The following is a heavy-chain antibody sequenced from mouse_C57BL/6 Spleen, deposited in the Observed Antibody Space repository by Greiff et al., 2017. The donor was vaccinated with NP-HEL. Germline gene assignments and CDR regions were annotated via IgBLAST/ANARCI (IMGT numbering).Heavy chain of an antibody. V-gene: IGHV1-15*01. CDR3: TGGRSTTVAATGDMDG. CDR2: IYPETGGT. J-gene: IGHJ4*01. D-gene: IGHD1-1*01. Sequence: VQLQESGAELVRPGASVTLSCKASGYTFTDYEMHWVKQTPVHGLEWIGAIYPETGGTAYNQKFKGKAILTADKSSSTAYMELRSLTSEDSAVCYCTGGRSTTVAATGDMDGWGKGTSVTVSS. CDR1: GYTFTDYE.